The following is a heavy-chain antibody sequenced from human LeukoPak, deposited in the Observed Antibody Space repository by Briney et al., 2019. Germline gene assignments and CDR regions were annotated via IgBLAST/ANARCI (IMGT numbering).Heavy chain of an antibody. CDR3: AKDGAPYSGYGGFDY. J-gene: IGHJ4*02. D-gene: IGHD5-12*01. CDR1: GFTFDDYT. V-gene: IGHV3-43*01. CDR2: ISWDGGST. Sequence: GGSLRLSCAASGFTFDDYTMHWVRPAPGRGLEWVSLISWDGGSTYYADSVKGRFTISRDNSKNSLYLQMNSLRTEDTALYYCAKDGAPYSGYGGFDYWGQGTLVTVSS.